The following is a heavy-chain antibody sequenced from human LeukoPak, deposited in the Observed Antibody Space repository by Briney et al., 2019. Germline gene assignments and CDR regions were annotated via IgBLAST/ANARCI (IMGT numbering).Heavy chain of an antibody. J-gene: IGHJ4*02. Sequence: GGSLRLSCAASGFTFSSYAMSWVRQAPGKGLMWVSRIEGDGNRITYADSVKGRFTISRDNAKNTLYLQMNSLRAEDTAVYYCTRDWRNLGYDYWGQGTLVTVSS. CDR3: TRDWRNLGYDY. CDR1: GFTFSSYA. CDR2: IEGDGNRI. D-gene: IGHD5-12*01. V-gene: IGHV3-74*01.